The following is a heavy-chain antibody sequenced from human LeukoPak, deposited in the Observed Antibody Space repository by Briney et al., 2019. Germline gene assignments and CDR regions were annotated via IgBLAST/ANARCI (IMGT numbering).Heavy chain of an antibody. Sequence: SETLSLTCTVSGYSISSGYYWGWIRPPPGKGLEWIGSIYHSGSTYYNPSLKSRGTISVDTSKNQFSLKLSSVTAADTAVYYCARPRRGCSGGSCYYYYYYMDVWGKGTTVTVSS. D-gene: IGHD2-15*01. CDR1: GYSISSGYY. CDR2: IYHSGST. J-gene: IGHJ6*03. CDR3: ARPRRGCSGGSCYYYYYYMDV. V-gene: IGHV4-38-2*02.